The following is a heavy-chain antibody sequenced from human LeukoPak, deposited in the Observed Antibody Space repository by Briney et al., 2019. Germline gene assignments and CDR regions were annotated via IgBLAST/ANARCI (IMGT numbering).Heavy chain of an antibody. Sequence: GGSLRLSCAASGFTFSSYAMSWVRQAPGKGLEWVSAISGSGGSTYYADSVKGRFTISRDNSKNTLYLQMNSLRAEDTAVYYCAKDLELRFLGWLRPFDYWGQGTLVTVSS. J-gene: IGHJ4*02. D-gene: IGHD3-3*01. V-gene: IGHV3-23*01. CDR2: ISGSGGST. CDR3: AKDLELRFLGWLRPFDY. CDR1: GFTFSSYA.